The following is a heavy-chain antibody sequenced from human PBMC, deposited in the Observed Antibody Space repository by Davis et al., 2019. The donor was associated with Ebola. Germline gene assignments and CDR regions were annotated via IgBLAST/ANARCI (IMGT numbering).Heavy chain of an antibody. CDR3: ARGKGYSYGLRGFDP. CDR2: IYHSGST. V-gene: IGHV4-4*02. Sequence: SETLSLTCAVSGGSISSSNWWSWVRQPPGKGLEWIGEIYHSGSTNYNPSLKSRVTISVDKSKNQFSLKLSSVTAADTAVYYCARGKGYSYGLRGFDPWGQGTLVTVSS. D-gene: IGHD5-18*01. J-gene: IGHJ5*02. CDR1: GGSISSSNW.